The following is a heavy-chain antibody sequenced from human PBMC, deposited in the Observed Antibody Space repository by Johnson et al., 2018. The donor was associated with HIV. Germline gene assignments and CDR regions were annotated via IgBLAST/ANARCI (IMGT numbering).Heavy chain of an antibody. V-gene: IGHV3-9*01. CDR2: ISWNSGSI. CDR3: ARESDSSGYYSDAFDI. D-gene: IGHD3-22*01. CDR1: GFTFDDYA. J-gene: IGHJ3*02. Sequence: VQLVESGGGLVQPGRSLRLSCAASGFTFDDYAMHWVRQAPGKGLEWVSGISWNSGSIGYVDSVKGRFTISRDNAKNSLYLQMNSLRAEDTAVYYCARESDSSGYYSDAFDIWGQGTMVTVSS.